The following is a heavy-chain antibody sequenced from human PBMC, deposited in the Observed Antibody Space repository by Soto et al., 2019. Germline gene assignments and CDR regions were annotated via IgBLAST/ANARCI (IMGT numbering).Heavy chain of an antibody. V-gene: IGHV3-30*03. CDR1: GFTFSTYG. Sequence: QVQLVESGGGVVQPGRSLRLSCAASGFTFSTYGMHWVRQAPGTGLEWLAAISYDGSDNYYADSVKGRFTISRDNSKKTLYMQMNSQRPEDTAVEYCAHVVHCTGKGLDYCGQGALDTVSS. CDR2: ISYDGSDN. CDR3: AHVVHCTGKGLDY. D-gene: IGHD3-10*02. J-gene: IGHJ4*02.